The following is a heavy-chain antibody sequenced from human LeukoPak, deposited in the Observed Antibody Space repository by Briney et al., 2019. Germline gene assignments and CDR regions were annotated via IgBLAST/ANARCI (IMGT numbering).Heavy chain of an antibody. CDR3: ARTSITMMGYYFDY. CDR1: GFTFSSSA. V-gene: IGHV3-23*01. D-gene: IGHD3-22*01. Sequence: GGSLRLSCAASGFTFSSSAMSWVRQAPGKGLEWVSNISGSGSGGSTYYADSVKGRFTISRDNSKNTLYLQMNSLRAEDTAVYYCARTSITMMGYYFDYWGQGTLVTVSS. CDR2: ISGSGSGGST. J-gene: IGHJ4*02.